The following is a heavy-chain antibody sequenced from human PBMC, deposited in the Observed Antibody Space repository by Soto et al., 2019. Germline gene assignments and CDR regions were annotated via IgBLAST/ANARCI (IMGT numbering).Heavy chain of an antibody. V-gene: IGHV4-59*01. CDR1: GGSISTYY. CDR3: ARTYCSGGSGFDLFDY. D-gene: IGHD2-15*01. CDR2: IYYSGST. J-gene: IGHJ4*02. Sequence: SETLSLTCTVSGGSISTYYWSWIRQPPGKGLEWIGYIYYSGSTNYSPSLKSRVTISVDTSKNQFSLKLNSVTAADTAVYYCARTYCSGGSGFDLFDYWGQGALVX.